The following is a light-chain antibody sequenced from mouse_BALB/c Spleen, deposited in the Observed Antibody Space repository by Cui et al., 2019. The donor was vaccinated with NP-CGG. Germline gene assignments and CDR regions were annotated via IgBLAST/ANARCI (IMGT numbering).Light chain of an antibody. CDR1: TGAVTTSNY. Sequence: LVTQPSPPTTSPGETVTLTCRSSTGAVTTSNYANWVQEKPDHLFTGLIGGTNNRAPGVPARFSGSLIGDKAALTITGAQTEDEAIYFCALWYSNHWVFGGGTKLTVL. V-gene: IGLV1*01. CDR3: ALWYSNHWV. J-gene: IGLJ1*01. CDR2: GTN.